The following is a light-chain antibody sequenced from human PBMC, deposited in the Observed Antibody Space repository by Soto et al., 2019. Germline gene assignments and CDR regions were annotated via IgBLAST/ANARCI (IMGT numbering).Light chain of an antibody. CDR1: SSDVGSYNL. CDR3: CSYAGSSTWV. V-gene: IGLV2-23*01. CDR2: EGS. J-gene: IGLJ3*02. Sequence: QSALTQPASVSGSPGQSITISGTGTSSDVGSYNLVSWYQQHPGKAPKLMIYEGSKRPSGVSNRFSGSKSGNTASLTISGLKAEDEADYYCCSYAGSSTWVFGGGTKLTVL.